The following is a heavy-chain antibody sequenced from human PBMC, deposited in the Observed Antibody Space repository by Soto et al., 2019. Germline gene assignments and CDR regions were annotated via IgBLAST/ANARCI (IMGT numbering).Heavy chain of an antibody. V-gene: IGHV5-51*01. J-gene: IGHJ4*02. CDR1: GDIFTNYW. CDR3: ARHAYGYNNYYFDY. Sequence: PGXSLKISCKCSGDIFTNYWIGWVRQMPGKGLEWMGIICPGDSDIRYSPSFQGQVTISADKSISTAYLQWSSLEASDTAMYFCARHAYGYNNYYFDYWGQGTLVTVSS. CDR2: ICPGDSDI. D-gene: IGHD4-4*01.